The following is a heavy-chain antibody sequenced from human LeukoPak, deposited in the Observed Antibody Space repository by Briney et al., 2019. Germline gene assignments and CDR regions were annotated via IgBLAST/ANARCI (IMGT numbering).Heavy chain of an antibody. CDR3: ARDGDILTGYYPLDY. CDR1: GFSFSTYA. D-gene: IGHD3-9*01. V-gene: IGHV3-33*01. CDR2: IWYDGSNK. Sequence: GGSLRLSCAASGFSFSTYAMHWVRQAPGKGLEWVAVIWYDGSNKYYADSVKGRFTISRDNSKNTLYLQMNSLRAEDTAVYYCARDGDILTGYYPLDYWGQGTLVTVSS. J-gene: IGHJ4*02.